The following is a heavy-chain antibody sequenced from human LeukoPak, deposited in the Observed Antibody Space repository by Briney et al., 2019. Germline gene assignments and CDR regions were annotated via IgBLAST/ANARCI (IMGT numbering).Heavy chain of an antibody. V-gene: IGHV3-7*01. CDR2: IKQDGSER. CDR1: GFTFSSYW. D-gene: IGHD3-10*01. Sequence: GGSLRLSCAASGFTFSSYWMSWVRQAPGKGLEWVATIKQDGSERYYVDSVKGRFTISRDNAKNTLYLQMNSLRVEDTAVYYCARALGSGWVYFLGGQGTLVTVSS. CDR3: ARALGSGWVYFL. J-gene: IGHJ4*02.